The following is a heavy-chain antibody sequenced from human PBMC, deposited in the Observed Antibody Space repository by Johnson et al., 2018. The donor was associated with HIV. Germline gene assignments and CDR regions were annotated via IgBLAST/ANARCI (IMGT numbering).Heavy chain of an antibody. CDR1: GFTFSSYA. V-gene: IGHV3-64*01. J-gene: IGHJ3*02. Sequence: MLLVESGGGLVQPGGSLRLSCAASGFTFSSYAMHWVRQAPGKGLEYVSAISSNGGSTYYANSVKGRFTISRDNSKNTLDLQMVSLRAEDMAVYYCARDAVTPIWGQGTMVTVSS. D-gene: IGHD4-17*01. CDR2: ISSNGGST. CDR3: ARDAVTPI.